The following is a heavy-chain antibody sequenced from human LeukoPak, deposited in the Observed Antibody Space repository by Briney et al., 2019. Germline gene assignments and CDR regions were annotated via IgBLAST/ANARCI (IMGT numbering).Heavy chain of an antibody. CDR1: GFTFDDYA. J-gene: IGHJ4*02. V-gene: IGHV3-9*01. CDR2: ISWNSGSI. Sequence: GGSLRLSCAASGFTFDDYAMHWVRHAPGKGLEWVSGISWNSGSIGYADSVKGRFTISRDNAKNSLYLQMNSLRAEDTALYYCAKDSAAGFDYWGQGTLVTVSS. CDR3: AKDSAAGFDY. D-gene: IGHD6-25*01.